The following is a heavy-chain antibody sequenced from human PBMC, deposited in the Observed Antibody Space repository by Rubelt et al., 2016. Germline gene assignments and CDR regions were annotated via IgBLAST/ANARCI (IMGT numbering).Heavy chain of an antibody. CDR1: GGSISRSTYY. CDR2: IYYSGNT. V-gene: IGHV4-39*01. J-gene: IGHJ4*02. D-gene: IGHD2-15*01. Sequence: QLQLQESGPGLVKPSETLSLTCTVSGGSISRSTYYWGWIRQPPGKGLEWIGSIYYSGNTYNNPSLKSRVSISVDTSKNQFSLKLRSVTAADTAVYYCARFRFCSGGSCETDNWGQGTLVTVSS. CDR3: ARFRFCSGGSCETDN.